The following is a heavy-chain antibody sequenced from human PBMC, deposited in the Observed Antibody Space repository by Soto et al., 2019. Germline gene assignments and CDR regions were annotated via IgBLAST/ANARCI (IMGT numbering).Heavy chain of an antibody. Sequence: PSETLSLTCAVSSGSISSSNWWSWVRQPPGKGLEWIGEIYHSGSTNYNPSLKSRVTISVDKSKNQFSLKLSSVTAADTAVYYCARVVIFRPYYYYMDVWGKGTTVTVSS. D-gene: IGHD3-10*01. CDR2: IYHSGST. V-gene: IGHV4-4*02. CDR3: ARVVIFRPYYYYMDV. CDR1: SGSISSSNW. J-gene: IGHJ6*03.